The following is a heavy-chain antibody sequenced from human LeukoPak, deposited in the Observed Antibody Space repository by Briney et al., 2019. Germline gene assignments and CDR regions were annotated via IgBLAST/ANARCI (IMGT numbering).Heavy chain of an antibody. CDR3: ARVSEWELLNYFDY. Sequence: GGSLRLACAASGFTFSSYWMSWVRQAPGKGLEWVANIKQDGSEKYYVDSVKGRFTISRDNAKNSLYLQMNSLRAEDTAVYYCARVSEWELLNYFDYWGQGTLVTVSS. D-gene: IGHD1-26*01. V-gene: IGHV3-7*04. CDR1: GFTFSSYW. CDR2: IKQDGSEK. J-gene: IGHJ4*02.